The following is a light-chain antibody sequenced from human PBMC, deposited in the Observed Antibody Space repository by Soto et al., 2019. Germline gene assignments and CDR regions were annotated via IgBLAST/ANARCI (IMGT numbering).Light chain of an antibody. CDR1: QSVNTN. CDR2: YTS. CDR3: QQYNNWPPRIT. Sequence: EIVMTQSPSTVSVAPWERATFSCRASQSVNTNLAWYQQKPGQAPRLLIYYTSTRATGFPARFSGSGSGTEFTLTISSLQSEDFAVYYCQQYNNWPPRITFGQGTRLE. V-gene: IGKV3-15*01. J-gene: IGKJ5*01.